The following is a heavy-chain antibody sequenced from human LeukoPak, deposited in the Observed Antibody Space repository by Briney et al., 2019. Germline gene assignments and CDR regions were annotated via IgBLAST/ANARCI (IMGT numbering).Heavy chain of an antibody. V-gene: IGHV1-46*01. CDR1: GYTFTSYY. J-gene: IGHJ4*02. D-gene: IGHD3-3*01. CDR2: INPSGGST. Sequence: GASVKVSCKASGYTFTSYYMHWVRQAPGQGLEWMGIINPSGGSTSYAQKFQGRVTMTRDTSKNQFSLKLSSVTAADTAVYYCARGRYYDFWSGYFSSTEYVPYPPPFDYWGQGTLVTVSS. CDR3: ARGRYYDFWSGYFSSTEYVPYPPPFDY.